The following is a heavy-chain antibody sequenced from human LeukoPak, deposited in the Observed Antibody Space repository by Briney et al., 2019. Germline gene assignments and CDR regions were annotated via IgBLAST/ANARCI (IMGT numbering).Heavy chain of an antibody. V-gene: IGHV3-48*03. D-gene: IGHD6-13*01. J-gene: IGHJ4*02. CDR3: ARKPSSSWYRFDY. CDR2: ISSSGSTI. CDR1: GFTFSSYE. Sequence: GGSLRLSCAASGFTFSSYEMNWVRQAPGKGLEWVSYISSSGSTIHYADSVKGRFTISRDNAKNSLYLQMNSLRAEDTAVYYCARKPSSSWYRFDYWGQGTLVTVSS.